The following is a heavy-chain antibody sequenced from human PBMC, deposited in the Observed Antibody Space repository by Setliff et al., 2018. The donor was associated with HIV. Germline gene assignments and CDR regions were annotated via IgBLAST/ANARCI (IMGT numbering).Heavy chain of an antibody. CDR3: ARHSSYYQYFDY. CDR1: GDSISTDY. J-gene: IGHJ4*02. D-gene: IGHD3-10*01. V-gene: IGHV4-59*08. CDR2: IYNSAST. Sequence: TSETLSLTCTVSGDSISTDYWTWIRQPPGKGLEWIGYIYNSASTSYNPSLKSRVTMSVDTSTNQFSLKLNSVTAADTAVYYCARHSSYYQYFDYWGQGSLVTVSS.